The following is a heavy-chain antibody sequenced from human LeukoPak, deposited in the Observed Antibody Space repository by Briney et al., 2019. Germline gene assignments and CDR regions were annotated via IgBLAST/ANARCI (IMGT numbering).Heavy chain of an antibody. CDR1: GGSISSGSYY. Sequence: SQTLSLTCTVSGGSISSGSYYWSWIRQPAGKGLEWIGRTYTSGSTNYNPPLKSRVTISVDTSKNQFSLKLSSVTAADTAVYYCAKTTWIQLWYDYWGQGILVTVSS. J-gene: IGHJ4*02. D-gene: IGHD5-18*01. CDR2: TYTSGST. V-gene: IGHV4-61*02. CDR3: AKTTWIQLWYDY.